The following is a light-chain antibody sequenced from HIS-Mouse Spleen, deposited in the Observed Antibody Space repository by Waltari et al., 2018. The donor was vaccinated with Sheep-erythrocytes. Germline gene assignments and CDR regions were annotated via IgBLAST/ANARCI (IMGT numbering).Light chain of an antibody. CDR1: SSDVGGYNY. CDR3: CSYAGSYNHV. CDR2: DVS. V-gene: IGLV2-11*01. Sequence: QSARTQPRSVSGSPGQSVTISCTGTSSDVGGYNYVSWYQQHPGKAPKLMNYDVSTRPSGVPDRFSGSKSGNTASLTISGLQAEDDADYYCCSYAGSYNHVFATGTKVTVL. J-gene: IGLJ1*01.